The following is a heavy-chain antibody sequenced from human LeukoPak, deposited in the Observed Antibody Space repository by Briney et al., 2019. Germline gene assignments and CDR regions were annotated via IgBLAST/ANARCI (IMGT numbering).Heavy chain of an antibody. Sequence: SETLSLTCTVSGGSISSYYWSWIRQPPGKGLEWIGYIYYSGSTNYNPSLKSRVTISVDTSKNQFSLKLSSVTAADTAVYYCARHDGQWLVMGAFDIWGQGTMVTVSS. CDR1: GGSISSYY. V-gene: IGHV4-59*08. CDR2: IYYSGST. CDR3: ARHDGQWLVMGAFDI. D-gene: IGHD6-19*01. J-gene: IGHJ3*02.